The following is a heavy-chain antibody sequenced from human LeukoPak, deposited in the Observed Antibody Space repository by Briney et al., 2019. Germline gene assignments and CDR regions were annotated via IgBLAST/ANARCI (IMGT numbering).Heavy chain of an antibody. CDR3: ARWASGKIWFDP. Sequence: SETLSLTCTVSGDSISSSSYYWGWIRQPPGKGLEWIGSIYYSGSTWYNPSLKSRVAVSVDTSKNQFSLKVTSVTAADTAVYYCARWASGKIWFDPWGQGTLVTVSS. J-gene: IGHJ5*02. CDR1: GDSISSSSYY. CDR2: IYYSGST. D-gene: IGHD3-10*01. V-gene: IGHV4-39*01.